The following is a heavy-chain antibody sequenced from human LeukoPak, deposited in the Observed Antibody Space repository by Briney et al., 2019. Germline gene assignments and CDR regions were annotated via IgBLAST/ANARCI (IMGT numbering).Heavy chain of an antibody. D-gene: IGHD6-19*01. CDR3: VRDPKSAVAADWFDP. J-gene: IGHJ5*02. CDR1: GGSISRYY. Sequence: RTSETLSLTCTVSGGSISRYYWGWIRQPPGKGLEWIGSIYYNGRTYYSPSLKSRVTISIDTSNQFSLRLDSMTAADTAVYYCVRDPKSAVAADWFDPWGQGTLVTVSS. CDR2: IYYNGRT. V-gene: IGHV4-39*07.